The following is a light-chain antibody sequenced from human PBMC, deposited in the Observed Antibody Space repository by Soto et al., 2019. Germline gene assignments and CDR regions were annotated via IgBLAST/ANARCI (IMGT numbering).Light chain of an antibody. V-gene: IGKV3-20*01. CDR1: QSVTSDY. CDR2: AVS. Sequence: DIVLTQSPGTLSLSPGESAALSCRASQSVTSDYLVWYRQKPGQAPRLLIYAVSSRAAGIPDRFSGSGSGTYFTLTNTRLEPEDSAVYYCQQHSSSPWTFGQGTRVEV. CDR3: QQHSSSPWT. J-gene: IGKJ1*01.